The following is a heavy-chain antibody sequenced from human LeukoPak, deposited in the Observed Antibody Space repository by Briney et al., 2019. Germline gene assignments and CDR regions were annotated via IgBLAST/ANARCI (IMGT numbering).Heavy chain of an antibody. CDR1: GYTFTSYA. Sequence: GASVKVSCKASGYTFTSYAMNWVRQAPGQGLEWMGWINTNTGNPTYAQGFTGRFVFSLDTSVSTAYLQISSLKAEDTAVYYCATVTADGYYFHYFDYWGQGTLVTVSS. CDR2: INTNTGNP. V-gene: IGHV7-4-1*02. D-gene: IGHD3-22*01. J-gene: IGHJ4*02. CDR3: ATVTADGYYFHYFDY.